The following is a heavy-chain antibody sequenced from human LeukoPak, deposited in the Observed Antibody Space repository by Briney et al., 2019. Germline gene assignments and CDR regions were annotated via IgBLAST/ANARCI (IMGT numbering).Heavy chain of an antibody. Sequence: GRSLRLSCAASGFTFSSYGMHWVRQAPGKGLEWVAVIWYDGSNKYYADSVKGLFTISRDNSKNTLYLQMNSLRAEDTAVYYCARDERIFGSYGMDVWGQGTTVTVSS. CDR1: GFTFSSYG. CDR3: ARDERIFGSYGMDV. J-gene: IGHJ6*02. V-gene: IGHV3-33*01. D-gene: IGHD3-3*01. CDR2: IWYDGSNK.